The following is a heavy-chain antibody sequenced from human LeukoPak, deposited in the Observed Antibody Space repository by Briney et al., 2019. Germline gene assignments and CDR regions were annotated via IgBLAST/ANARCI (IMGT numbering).Heavy chain of an antibody. CDR2: INSDGSNT. J-gene: IGHJ6*02. CDR1: GFTFSSYW. CDR3: ARVGDSSGYYGYYYYYYGMDV. Sequence: GGSLRLSCAASGFTFSSYWMHWVRQAPGKGLVWVSRINSDGSNTNYADSVKGRFTISRDNAKNTLYLQMNSLRAEDTAVYYSARVGDSSGYYGYYYYYYGMDVWGQGTTVTVSS. V-gene: IGHV3-74*01. D-gene: IGHD3-22*01.